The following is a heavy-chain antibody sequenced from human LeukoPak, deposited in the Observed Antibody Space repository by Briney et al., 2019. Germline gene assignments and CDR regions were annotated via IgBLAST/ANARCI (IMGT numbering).Heavy chain of an antibody. Sequence: SETLSLTCAVYGGSFSGYYWSWIRQPPGKGLEWIGEINHSGSTNYNPSLKSRVTISVDTSKNQFSPKLSPVTAADTAVYYCARGSVNYDFWSGYYKKAYYFDYWGQGTLVTVSS. V-gene: IGHV4-34*01. J-gene: IGHJ4*02. CDR2: INHSGST. CDR3: ARGSVNYDFWSGYYKKAYYFDY. D-gene: IGHD3-3*01. CDR1: GGSFSGYY.